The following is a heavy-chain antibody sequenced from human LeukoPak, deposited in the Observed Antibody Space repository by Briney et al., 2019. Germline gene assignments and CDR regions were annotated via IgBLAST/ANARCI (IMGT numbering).Heavy chain of an antibody. CDR2: ISSSSSYI. V-gene: IGHV3-21*04. J-gene: IGHJ4*02. Sequence: GALRLSCAASGFTFSSYSMNWVRQAPGKGLEWVSSISSSSSYISYADSVKGRFTISRDNAKNSLYLQMNSLRAEDTAVYYCTRFARLLDFWGQGTLVTVSS. CDR1: GFTFSSYS. CDR3: TRFARLLDF. D-gene: IGHD2-21*01.